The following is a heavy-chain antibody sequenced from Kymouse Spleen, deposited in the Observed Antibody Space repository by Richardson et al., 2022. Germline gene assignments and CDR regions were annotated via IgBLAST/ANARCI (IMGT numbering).Heavy chain of an antibody. J-gene: IGHJ4*02. CDR3: AKDDCSSTSCYPHFDY. CDR1: GFTFDDYA. CDR2: ISWNSGSI. D-gene: IGHD2-2*02. Sequence: EVQLVESGGGLVQPGRSLRLSCAASGFTFDDYAMHWVRQAPGKGLEWVSGISWNSGSIGYADSVKGRFTISRDNAKNSLYLQMNSLRAEDTALYYCAKDDCSSTSCYPHFDYWGQGTLVTVSS. V-gene: IGHV3-9*01.